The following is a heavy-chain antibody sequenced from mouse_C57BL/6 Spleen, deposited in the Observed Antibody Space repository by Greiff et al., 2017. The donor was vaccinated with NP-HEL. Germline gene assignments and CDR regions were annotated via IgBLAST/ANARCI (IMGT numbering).Heavy chain of an antibody. D-gene: IGHD2-4*01. Sequence: EVQRVESEGGLVQPGSSMKLSCTASGFTFSDYYMAWVRQVPEKGLEWVANINYDGSSTYYLDSLKSRFIISRDNAKNILYLQMSSLKSEDTATYYCARDKGYDYDDRYFDVWGTGTTVTVSS. CDR2: INYDGSST. J-gene: IGHJ1*03. CDR3: ARDKGYDYDDRYFDV. CDR1: GFTFSDYY. V-gene: IGHV5-16*01.